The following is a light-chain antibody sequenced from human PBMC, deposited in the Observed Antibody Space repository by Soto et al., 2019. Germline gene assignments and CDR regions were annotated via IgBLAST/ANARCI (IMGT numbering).Light chain of an antibody. J-gene: IGKJ5*01. V-gene: IGKV1-5*03. CDR3: QQAASFPIT. CDR1: QSISSW. Sequence: DIQMTQSRSTLSGSVGDRVTITCRASQSISSWLAWYQQKPGKAPKLLIYKASSLESGVPSRFSGSGSGTEFTLTISSLQPDDFATYYCQQAASFPITFGQGTRLEIK. CDR2: KAS.